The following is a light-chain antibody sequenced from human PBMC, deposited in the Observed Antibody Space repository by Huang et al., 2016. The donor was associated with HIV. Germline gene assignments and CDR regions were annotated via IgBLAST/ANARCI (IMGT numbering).Light chain of an antibody. CDR3: QQYYTSPQT. CDR2: WAS. CDR1: QSVLSSATTKNS. J-gene: IGKJ1*01. V-gene: IGKV4-1*01. Sequence: DIVMTQSPDSLAVYLAEAATLTCRSSQSVLSSATTKNSLAWFQQKSGQSPKLLLFWASTREAGVPDRFSASGSGTHFTLTIDNVKTEDVAIYYCQQYYTSPQTFGPGTRLEI.